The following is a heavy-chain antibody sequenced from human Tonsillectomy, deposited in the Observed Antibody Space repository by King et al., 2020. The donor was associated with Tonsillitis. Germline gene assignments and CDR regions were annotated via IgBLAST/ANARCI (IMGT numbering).Heavy chain of an antibody. J-gene: IGHJ4*01. CDR2: ISGGSAFT. V-gene: IGHV3-11*06. CDR3: ASQVYSSLSEFDY. D-gene: IGHD6-6*01. Sequence: VQLVESGGGLVKPGRSLRLSCAASGFTFSDHYMSWIRQAPGKGLEWLSYISGGSAFTNYADSVKGRFTISRDNAKNSLFLQMNSVSADDTAIYYCASQVYSSLSEFDYWGRGIMVTVSS. CDR1: GFTFSDHY.